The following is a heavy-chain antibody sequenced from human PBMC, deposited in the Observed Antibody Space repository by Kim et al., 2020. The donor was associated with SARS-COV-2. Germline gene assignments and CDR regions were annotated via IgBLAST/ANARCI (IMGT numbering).Heavy chain of an antibody. CDR2: IRSKAYGGTT. D-gene: IGHD4-17*01. J-gene: IGHJ4*02. Sequence: GGSLRLSCTASGFTFGDYAMSWVRQAPGKGLEWVGFIRSKAYGGTTEYAASVKGRFTISRDDSKSIAYLQMNSLKTEDTAVYYCTRSPYGGKTFSFHYWGQGTLVTVSS. CDR1: GFTFGDYA. CDR3: TRSPYGGKTFSFHY. V-gene: IGHV3-49*04.